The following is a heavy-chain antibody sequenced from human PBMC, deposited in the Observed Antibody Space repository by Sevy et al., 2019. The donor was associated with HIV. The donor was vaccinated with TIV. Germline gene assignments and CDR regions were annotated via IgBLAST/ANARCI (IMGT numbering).Heavy chain of an antibody. Sequence: GGSLRLSCAASGFSFSGYAIHWVRQAPGKGLEWVAVISFDGSNKYYAYSVKGRFTISRVNSKNTLFLQMNSLRAEDTAVYYCAKEGAYSYTTYFDYWGQGTVVTVSS. CDR3: AKEGAYSYTTYFDY. J-gene: IGHJ4*02. V-gene: IGHV3-30*18. CDR1: GFSFSGYA. D-gene: IGHD1-26*01. CDR2: ISFDGSNK.